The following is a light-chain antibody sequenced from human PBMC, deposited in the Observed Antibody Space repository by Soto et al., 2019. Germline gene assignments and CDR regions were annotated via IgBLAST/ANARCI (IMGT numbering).Light chain of an antibody. Sequence: EIALTQSPPTLSLAPGARVTLXCRASESVSTNLAWYQQKAGQAPRLLIYAASTRATGIPARFSGSGSGTEFTLTISSLQSEDFAVYYCQQYSIWRTFGQGTKVDIK. V-gene: IGKV3-15*01. CDR3: QQYSIWRT. CDR1: ESVSTN. CDR2: AAS. J-gene: IGKJ1*01.